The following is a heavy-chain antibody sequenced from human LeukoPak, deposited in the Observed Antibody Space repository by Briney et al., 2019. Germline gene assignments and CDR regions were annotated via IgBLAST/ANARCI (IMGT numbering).Heavy chain of an antibody. CDR2: ISTSGTYI. Sequence: GGSLKLSCAASGFTFTSYSMNWVRQAPGKGLEWVSSISTSGTYIYYADSVKGRFTISRDNAKNSLDLQMDSLRAEDTAVYYCARGRDGYNGDYWGQGTLVTVSS. CDR3: ARGRDGYNGDY. D-gene: IGHD5-24*01. J-gene: IGHJ4*02. V-gene: IGHV3-21*01. CDR1: GFTFTSYS.